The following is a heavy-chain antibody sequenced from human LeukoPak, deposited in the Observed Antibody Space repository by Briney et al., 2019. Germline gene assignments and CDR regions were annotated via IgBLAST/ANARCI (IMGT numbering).Heavy chain of an antibody. Sequence: PGGSLRLSCAASGMTLSNYGMTWVRQAPGKGLEWVANINQDGSEKYYVDSVKGRFTISRDNAKNSLSLQMNSLRAEDTAVYLCARGRRSAYYIGWHFDLWGRGTLVTVSS. V-gene: IGHV3-7*01. D-gene: IGHD3-3*01. J-gene: IGHJ2*01. CDR1: GMTLSNYG. CDR2: INQDGSEK. CDR3: ARGRRSAYYIGWHFDL.